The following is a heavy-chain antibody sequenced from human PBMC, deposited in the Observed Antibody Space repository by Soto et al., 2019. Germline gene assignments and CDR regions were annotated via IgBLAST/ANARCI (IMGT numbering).Heavy chain of an antibody. V-gene: IGHV1-69*13. CDR2: IIPIFGTA. D-gene: IGHD3-3*01. CDR3: AGEATIFGVAIYGMDV. CDR1: VGTFSSYA. Sequence: GASVKVSCKGSVGTFSSYAVSRVRQAPGQGLEWMGGIIPIFGTANYAQKFQGRVTISADESTSTAYMEMSSLRSEDTAVYYCAGEATIFGVAIYGMDVWGQGTTVTVSS. J-gene: IGHJ6*02.